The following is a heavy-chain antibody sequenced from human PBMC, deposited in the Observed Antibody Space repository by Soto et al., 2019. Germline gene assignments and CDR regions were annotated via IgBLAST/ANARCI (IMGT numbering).Heavy chain of an antibody. Sequence: GGSLRLSCAAPGFTFSTYGMHWVRQAPGKGLEWLAVISYDEKTKYYADSVKARFTISRDNSKNTLFLQMNRLRSEDTAVYYCAKGSQMAAVLDNWGQGTLVTVSS. J-gene: IGHJ4*02. CDR2: ISYDEKTK. V-gene: IGHV3-30*18. CDR1: GFTFSTYG. D-gene: IGHD6-25*01. CDR3: AKGSQMAAVLDN.